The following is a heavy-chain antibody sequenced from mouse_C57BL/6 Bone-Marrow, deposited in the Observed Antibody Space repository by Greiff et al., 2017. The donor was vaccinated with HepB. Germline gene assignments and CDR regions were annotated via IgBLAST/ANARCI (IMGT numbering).Heavy chain of an antibody. Sequence: VQLQQSGAELARAGASVKLSCKASGYTFTSYGISWVKQRTGQGLEWIGEIYPRSGNTYYNEKFKGKATLTADKSSSTAYMELRSLTSEDSAVYFCARRDGSGAMDYWGQGTSVTVSS. CDR1: GYTFTSYG. CDR3: ARRDGSGAMDY. V-gene: IGHV1-81*01. CDR2: IYPRSGNT. D-gene: IGHD1-1*01. J-gene: IGHJ4*01.